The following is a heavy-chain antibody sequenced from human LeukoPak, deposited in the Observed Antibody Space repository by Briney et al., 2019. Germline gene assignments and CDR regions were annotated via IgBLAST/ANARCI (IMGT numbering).Heavy chain of an antibody. CDR3: ARLTGEQLATVNNRYHYIAV. J-gene: IGHJ6*03. CDR2: IYYSGST. CDR1: GGSITGYY. V-gene: IGHV4-59*08. D-gene: IGHD6-6*01. Sequence: NPSETLSLTCTVSGGSITGYYWSWIRQPPGKGLEWHGYIYYSGSTNYDPSLKGRVTMSVDTPKNQFSLKLSSVTAADTAVYYCARLTGEQLATVNNRYHYIAVWGKGTAVTVSS.